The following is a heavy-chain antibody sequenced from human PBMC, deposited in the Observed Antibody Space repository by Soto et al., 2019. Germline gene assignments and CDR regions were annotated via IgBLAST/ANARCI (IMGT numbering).Heavy chain of an antibody. CDR3: ATIYDYVWGSYRLFDY. CDR1: GFTISNAW. Sequence: GGSLRLSCEVSGFTISNAWMNWVRQAPGKGLEWVGRIKSKKNGGTTDYAAPVKGRFTISRDDSQNRLYLQMSSLKSEDTGVYYCATIYDYVWGSYRLFDYWGHGTLVTVSS. D-gene: IGHD3-16*02. J-gene: IGHJ4*01. V-gene: IGHV3-15*01. CDR2: IKSKKNGGTT.